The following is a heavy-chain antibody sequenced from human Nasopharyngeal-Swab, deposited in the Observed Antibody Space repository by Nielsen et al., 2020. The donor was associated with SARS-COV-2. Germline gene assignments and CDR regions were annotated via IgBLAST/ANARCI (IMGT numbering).Heavy chain of an antibody. Sequence: WIRQHPGQALEWLARIDWDDDKYYNTSLTTRLPISKDISKKQVVLTMTKMYPVDTATYYCARMGLPSGELWYFDSWGQGTLVTVSS. V-gene: IGHV2-70*11. CDR3: ARMGLPSGELWYFDS. CDR2: IDWDDDK. D-gene: IGHD3-10*01. J-gene: IGHJ4*02.